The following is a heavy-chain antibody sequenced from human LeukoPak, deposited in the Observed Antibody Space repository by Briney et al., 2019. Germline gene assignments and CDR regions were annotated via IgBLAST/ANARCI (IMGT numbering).Heavy chain of an antibody. CDR3: ATVRGRVGATWAIFDY. V-gene: IGHV1-24*01. D-gene: IGHD1-26*01. CDR2: FDPEDGET. J-gene: IGHJ4*02. Sequence: GASVKVSCKVSGYTLTELSMHWVRQAPGKGLEWMGGFDPEDGETIYAQKFQGRVTMTEDTSTDTAYMELSSLRSEDTAVYYCATVRGRVGATWAIFDYWGQGTLVTVSS. CDR1: GYTLTELS.